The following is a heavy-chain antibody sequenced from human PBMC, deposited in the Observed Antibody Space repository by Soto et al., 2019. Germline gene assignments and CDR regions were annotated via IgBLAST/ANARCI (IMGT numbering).Heavy chain of an antibody. CDR2: ISGSGDST. J-gene: IGHJ4*02. V-gene: IGHV3-23*01. Sequence: PGGSLRLSCAASGFTFSSYAMNWVRQAPGKGLEWVSVISGSGDSTYYADSVKGRFTISRDNSKNTLYLQMNSLRAEDTAVYYCAKNPGYYYDSTGYHFDYWGQGTLVTVSS. CDR3: AKNPGYYYDSTGYHFDY. CDR1: GFTFSSYA. D-gene: IGHD3-22*01.